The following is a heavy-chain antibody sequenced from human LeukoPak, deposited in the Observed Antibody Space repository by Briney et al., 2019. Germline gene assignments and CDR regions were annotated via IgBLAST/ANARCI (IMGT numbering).Heavy chain of an antibody. CDR1: GFSFSSGGVG. J-gene: IGHJ3*02. D-gene: IGHD2-15*01. V-gene: IGHV2-5*01. CDR3: AHRHRGVASDI. CDR2: IYENDEK. Sequence: SGPTLVKPRQTLRLTCTFSGFSFSSGGVGVGWIRQPPGKALEWLGVIYENDEKLYSSSLQNRLTITKDTSRNQVVLTMANMDPVDTATYYCAHRHRGVASDIWGQGTMVIVSS.